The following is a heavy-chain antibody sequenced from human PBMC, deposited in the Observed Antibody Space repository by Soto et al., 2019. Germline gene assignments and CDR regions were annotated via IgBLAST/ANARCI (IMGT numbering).Heavy chain of an antibody. D-gene: IGHD3-22*01. V-gene: IGHV3-7*01. CDR2: IKEDGSEK. CDR1: GFTFSSFW. J-gene: IGHJ4*02. CDR3: AKDRGGGLNYYDNVGLDY. Sequence: LRLSCAASGFTFSSFWMSWVRQAPGKGLEWVANIKEDGSEKYYVDSVKGRFTISRDNAKNTLYLQMNSLRAEDTAVYYCAKDRGGGLNYYDNVGLDYWGQGTLVTVSS.